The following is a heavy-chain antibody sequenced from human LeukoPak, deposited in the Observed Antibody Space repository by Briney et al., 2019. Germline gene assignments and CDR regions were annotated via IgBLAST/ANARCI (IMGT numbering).Heavy chain of an antibody. D-gene: IGHD3-10*01. CDR2: IYYSGSA. CDR3: ARYLVHGSGRHFDY. J-gene: IGHJ4*02. CDR1: GGSFSGYY. Sequence: PSETLSLTCAVYGGSFSGYYWSWVRQAPGKGLDWIGYIYYSGSANYNPSLKSRVTISVDTSKNQFSLKLSSVPAADTAGYYWARYLVHGSGRHFDYWGQGTLVTVSS. V-gene: IGHV4-59*01.